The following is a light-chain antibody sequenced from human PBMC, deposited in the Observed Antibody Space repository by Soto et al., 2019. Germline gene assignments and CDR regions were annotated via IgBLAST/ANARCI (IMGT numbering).Light chain of an antibody. V-gene: IGLV1-44*01. CDR1: SSNIGTNP. J-gene: IGLJ1*01. CDR2: TNY. CDR3: AAWDDSLNGHV. Sequence: QSVLTQPPSASGTPGQRVTISCSGSSSNIGTNPVNWYQQLPGTAPKLLIYTNYQRPSGVPDRFSGSKSGTSASLAISGLQSEDEADYYCAAWDDSLNGHVFGTRTKLTVL.